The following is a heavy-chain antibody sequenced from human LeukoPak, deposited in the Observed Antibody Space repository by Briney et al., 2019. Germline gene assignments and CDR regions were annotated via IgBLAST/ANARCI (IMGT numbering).Heavy chain of an antibody. Sequence: ASVKVSCKASGHTFTNYAMHWVRQAPGQRLEWMGWINTGNANTQYSPKFQGRVTITRDTSASTAYLDLSSLRSEDTAVYYCARVESIATAGIVDYWGQGTLVTVSS. D-gene: IGHD6-13*01. CDR3: ARVESIATAGIVDY. CDR2: INTGNANT. V-gene: IGHV1-3*04. CDR1: GHTFTNYA. J-gene: IGHJ4*02.